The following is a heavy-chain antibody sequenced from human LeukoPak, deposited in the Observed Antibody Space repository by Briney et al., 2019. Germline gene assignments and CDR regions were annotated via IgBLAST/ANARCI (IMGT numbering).Heavy chain of an antibody. CDR2: MNPNSGNT. CDR3: ARGVPYDFWSGYYKGLVDY. CDR1: GYTFTSYD. D-gene: IGHD3-3*01. J-gene: IGHJ4*02. V-gene: IGHV1-8*01. Sequence: ASVKVSCKASGYTFTSYDINWVRQATGQGLEWMGWMNPNSGNTGYAQKFQGRVTMTRNTSISTAYMELSSLRFEDTAVYYCARGVPYDFWSGYYKGLVDYWGQGTLVTVSS.